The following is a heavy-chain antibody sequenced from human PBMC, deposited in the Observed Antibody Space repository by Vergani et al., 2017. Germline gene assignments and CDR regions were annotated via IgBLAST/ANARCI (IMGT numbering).Heavy chain of an antibody. Sequence: VQLVESGGGLVQPGRSLRLSCTASGFTFSSYAMHWVRQAPGKGLEWVAVISYDGSNKYYADSVKGRFTISRDKSKNTLYLQMNSLRAEDTAVYYCARDPRVRKRVVVVPAASYYMDVWGKGTTVTVSS. CDR3: ARDPRVRKRVVVVPAASYYMDV. CDR1: GFTFSSYA. D-gene: IGHD2-2*01. J-gene: IGHJ6*03. V-gene: IGHV3-30-3*01. CDR2: ISYDGSNK.